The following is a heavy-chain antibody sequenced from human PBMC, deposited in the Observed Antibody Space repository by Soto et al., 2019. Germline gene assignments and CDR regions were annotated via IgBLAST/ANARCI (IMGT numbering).Heavy chain of an antibody. CDR1: GYTFTNYA. D-gene: IGHD4-4*01. CDR3: ALPPGRVTSSPGSQH. Sequence: ASVKVSCKASGYTFTNYAMHWVRQAPGQGLEWMGRVNPSGDSTTYAQKFQDRVTMTRDTSTSTVYMELSSLRSDDTAVYYCALPPGRVTSSPGSQHWGQGTLVTVS. V-gene: IGHV1-46*01. J-gene: IGHJ1*01. CDR2: VNPSGDST.